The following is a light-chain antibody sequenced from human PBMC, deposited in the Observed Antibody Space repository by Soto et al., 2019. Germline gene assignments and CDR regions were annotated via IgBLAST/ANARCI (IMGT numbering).Light chain of an antibody. CDR2: GAS. J-gene: IGKJ4*01. CDR3: QQYNIWLT. V-gene: IGKV3-15*01. Sequence: EIVMTQSPATLSVSPGERATLSCRASQSVSSNLAWYQQKPGQAPRLLIYGASTRATGIPDRFSGSGSGTEFTLTISSLQSVDFADYYCQQYNIWLTFGGGTKVEIK. CDR1: QSVSSN.